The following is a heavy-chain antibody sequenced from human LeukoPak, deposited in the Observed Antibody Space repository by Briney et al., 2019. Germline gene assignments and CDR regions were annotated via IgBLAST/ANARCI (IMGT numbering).Heavy chain of an antibody. CDR2: IWPDGTIQ. CDR1: GFIFSCYG. D-gene: IGHD2-8*02. Sequence: GGSLRLSCAASGFIFSCYGMHWVRQAPGKGLEWLAVIWPDGTIQYYADPVKGRFTISRDNSKNTPYLQLTGLRADDSAVYYCARHNHDWGWDFWGQGAQVTVSS. V-gene: IGHV3-33*01. CDR3: ARHNHDWGWDF. J-gene: IGHJ4*02.